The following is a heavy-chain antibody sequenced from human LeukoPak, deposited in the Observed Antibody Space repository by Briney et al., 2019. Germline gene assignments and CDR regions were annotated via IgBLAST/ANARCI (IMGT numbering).Heavy chain of an antibody. Sequence: ASVKVSCKASGYTFTSYYMHWVRQAPGQGLEWMGRISGDNGDTNYAQKFQGRVTMSTDRSTNTAYMELRSLRSDDTAVFYCARDAPAWSRDYWGQGTLVTVSP. D-gene: IGHD2-8*02. V-gene: IGHV1-18*04. CDR1: GYTFTSYY. CDR2: ISGDNGDT. J-gene: IGHJ4*02. CDR3: ARDAPAWSRDY.